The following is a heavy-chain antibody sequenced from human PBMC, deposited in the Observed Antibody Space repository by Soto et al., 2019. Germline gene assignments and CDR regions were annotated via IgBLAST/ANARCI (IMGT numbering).Heavy chain of an antibody. V-gene: IGHV2-5*02. J-gene: IGHJ4*02. CDR3: ARSPSSSWTAEFDD. CDR1: GFSLTTTGVA. Sequence: QITLKESGPTLVKPTQTLTLTCTFSGFSLTTTGVAVGWIRQPPGKALEWLALVYWDDDKRYSPSLKARLTNTKDTSKNQVVLTMTNVDPVDTATYYCARSPSSSWTAEFDDWGQGTLVTVSS. D-gene: IGHD6-13*01. CDR2: VYWDDDK.